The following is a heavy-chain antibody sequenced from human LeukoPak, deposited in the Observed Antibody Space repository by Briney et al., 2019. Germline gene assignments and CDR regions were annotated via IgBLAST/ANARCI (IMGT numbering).Heavy chain of an antibody. CDR3: ARGGNWDLYYFDN. Sequence: PGGSLRLSCAASGFTFSSYSMNWVRQAPGKGLEWVSYISSSSSTIHYADSVKGRFTTSRDNAKNSLYLQMNSLRAEDTAVYYCARGGNWDLYYFDNWGQGTLVTVSS. CDR1: GFTFSSYS. V-gene: IGHV3-48*01. D-gene: IGHD7-27*01. J-gene: IGHJ4*02. CDR2: ISSSSSTI.